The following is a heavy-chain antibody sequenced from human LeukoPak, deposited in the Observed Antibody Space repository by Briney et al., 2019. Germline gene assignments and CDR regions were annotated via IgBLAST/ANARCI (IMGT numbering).Heavy chain of an antibody. CDR1: GFTFSNAW. V-gene: IGHV3-15*01. D-gene: IGHD6-19*01. J-gene: IGHJ3*02. CDR3: TTKRWLEMWAFDI. CDR2: IKSKTDGGTT. Sequence: PGGSLRLSCAASGFTFSNAWMSWVRQAPGKGLEWVGRIKSKTDGGTTDYAAPVKGRFTISRDDSKNTLYLQMNSLKTKDTAVYYCTTKRWLEMWAFDIWGQGTMVTVSS.